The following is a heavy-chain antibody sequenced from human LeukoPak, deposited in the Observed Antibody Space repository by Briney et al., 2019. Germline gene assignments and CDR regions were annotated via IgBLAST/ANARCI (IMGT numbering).Heavy chain of an antibody. CDR1: GFTFSSYS. CDR2: ISSSSSYI. D-gene: IGHD6-13*01. J-gene: IGHJ4*02. CDR3: AREASYSSRLGGDY. V-gene: IGHV3-21*01. Sequence: PGGSLRLSCAASGFTFSSYSMNWVRQVPGKGLEWVSSISSSSSYIYYADSVKGRFTISRDNAKNSLYLQMNSLRAEDTAVYYCAREASYSSRLGGDYWGQGTLVTVSS.